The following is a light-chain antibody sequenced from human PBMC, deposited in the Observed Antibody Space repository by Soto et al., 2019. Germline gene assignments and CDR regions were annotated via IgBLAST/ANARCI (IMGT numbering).Light chain of an antibody. CDR3: YSYAGRNVWV. J-gene: IGLJ3*02. V-gene: IGLV2-8*01. Sequence: QSVLAQPPSASGSPGQSVTISCTGSGSDIGAYNFVSWYQQHPGKAPKLMIFGVTERPSGVSDRFSGSKSGNTASLTVSGLQADDEAIYYCYSYAGRNVWVFGGGTKLTVL. CDR2: GVT. CDR1: GSDIGAYNF.